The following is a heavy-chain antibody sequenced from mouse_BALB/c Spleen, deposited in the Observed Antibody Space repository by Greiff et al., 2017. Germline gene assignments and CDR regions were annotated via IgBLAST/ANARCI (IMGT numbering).Heavy chain of an antibody. J-gene: IGHJ3*01. Sequence: EVKLVESGPGLVKPSQSLSLTCTVTGYSITSDYAWNWIRQFPGNKLEWMGYISYSGSTSYNPSLKSRISITRDTSKNQFFLQLNSVTTEDTATYYCARSDWAFFAYWGQGTLVTVSA. CDR2: ISYSGST. CDR1: GYSITSDYA. V-gene: IGHV3-2*02. D-gene: IGHD4-1*01. CDR3: ARSDWAFFAY.